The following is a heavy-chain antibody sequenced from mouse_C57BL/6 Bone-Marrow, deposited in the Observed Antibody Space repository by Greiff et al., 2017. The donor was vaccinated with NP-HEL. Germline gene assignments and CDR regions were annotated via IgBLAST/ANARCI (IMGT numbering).Heavy chain of an antibody. V-gene: IGHV1-22*01. J-gene: IGHJ4*01. CDR2: INPNNGGT. CDR3: AIRPPDGWGYYAMDY. Sequence: EVQLQQSGPELVKPGASVKMSCKASGYTFTDYNMHWVKQSHGKSLEWIGYINPNNGGTSYNQKFKGKATLTVNKSSSTAYMELRSLTSEDSAVYYCAIRPPDGWGYYAMDYWGQGTSVTVSS. CDR1: GYTFTDYN. D-gene: IGHD2-3*01.